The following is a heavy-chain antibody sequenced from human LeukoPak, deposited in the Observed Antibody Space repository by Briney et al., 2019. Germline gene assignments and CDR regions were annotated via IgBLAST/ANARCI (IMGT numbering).Heavy chain of an antibody. J-gene: IGHJ4*02. CDR3: ARRGSWYYFDY. D-gene: IGHD6-13*01. Sequence: GGSLRLSCAASGFTFSSSSMNWVRQAPGKGLEWVSYISSSGSTIYYADSVKGRFTISRDNAKNSLYLQMNSLRAEDTAVYYCARRGSWYYFDYWGQGTLVTVSS. CDR1: GFTFSSSS. V-gene: IGHV3-48*04. CDR2: ISSSGSTI.